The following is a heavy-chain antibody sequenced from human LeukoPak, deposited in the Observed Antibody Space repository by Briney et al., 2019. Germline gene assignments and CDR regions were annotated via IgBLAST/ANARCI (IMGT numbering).Heavy chain of an antibody. J-gene: IGHJ6*02. CDR3: ARGYCSSTSCSQGLYYYYGMDV. CDR2: INHSGST. Sequence: PSETLSLTCAVYGGSFSGYYWSWIRQPPGKGLEWIGEINHSGSTNYNPSLKSRVTISVDTSKNQFSLKLSSVTAADTAVYYCARGYCSSTSCSQGLYYYYGMDVWGQGTTVTVSS. V-gene: IGHV4-34*01. CDR1: GGSFSGYY. D-gene: IGHD2-2*01.